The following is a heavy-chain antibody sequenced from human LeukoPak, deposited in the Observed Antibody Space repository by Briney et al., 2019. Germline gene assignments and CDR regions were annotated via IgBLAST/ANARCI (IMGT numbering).Heavy chain of an antibody. CDR2: IKQDGSEK. CDR3: ARIYSSGWLDDAFDI. D-gene: IGHD6-19*01. Sequence: GSLRLSCAASGFTFSSYWMSWVRQAPGKGLEWVANIKQDGSEKYYVDSVKGRFTISRDNAKNSLYLQMNSLRAEDTAVYYCARIYSSGWLDDAFDIWGQGTMVTVSS. J-gene: IGHJ3*02. V-gene: IGHV3-7*01. CDR1: GFTFSSYW.